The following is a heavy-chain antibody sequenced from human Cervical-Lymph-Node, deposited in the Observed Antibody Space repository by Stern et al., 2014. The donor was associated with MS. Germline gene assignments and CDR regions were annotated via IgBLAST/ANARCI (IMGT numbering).Heavy chain of an antibody. D-gene: IGHD1-14*01. CDR3: ARQTTAWASDV. Sequence: VQLVESGAELIRPGESLKISCKGSGFKFSIYWIAWVRQMPGKGLEWMGIIYPGDSETRYRPSFQGQVTMSAHKSTSTAYLQWSSLNASDTAMYFCARQTTAWASDVWGQGTLVTVSS. CDR1: GFKFSIYW. CDR2: IYPGDSET. V-gene: IGHV5-51*01. J-gene: IGHJ4*02.